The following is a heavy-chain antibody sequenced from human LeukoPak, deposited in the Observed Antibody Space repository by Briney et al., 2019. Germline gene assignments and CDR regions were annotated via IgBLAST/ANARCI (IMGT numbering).Heavy chain of an antibody. CDR3: AKDCRSYCSSTSCYPLFDP. Sequence: GGSLRLSCAASGFTFSSYGMHWVRQAPGKGLEWVAFIRYDGSNKYYADSVKGRFTISRDNSKNTLYLQMNSLRAEDTAVYYCAKDCRSYCSSTSCYPLFDPWGQGTLVTVSS. D-gene: IGHD2-2*01. CDR2: IRYDGSNK. V-gene: IGHV3-30*02. J-gene: IGHJ5*02. CDR1: GFTFSSYG.